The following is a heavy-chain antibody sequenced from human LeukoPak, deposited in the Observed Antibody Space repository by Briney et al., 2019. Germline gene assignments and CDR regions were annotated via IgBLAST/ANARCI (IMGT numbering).Heavy chain of an antibody. J-gene: IGHJ4*02. CDR2: ISYDGSNK. CDR1: GFTFSSYA. D-gene: IGHD3-3*01. CDR3: AKLGLIWSGYSAIYDLDY. Sequence: PGGSLRLSCAASGFTFSSYAMHWVRQAPGKGLEWVAVISYDGSNKYYADSVKGRFTISRDNSKNTLYLQMNSLRAEDTAVYYCAKLGLIWSGYSAIYDLDYWGQGTLVTVSS. V-gene: IGHV3-30-3*02.